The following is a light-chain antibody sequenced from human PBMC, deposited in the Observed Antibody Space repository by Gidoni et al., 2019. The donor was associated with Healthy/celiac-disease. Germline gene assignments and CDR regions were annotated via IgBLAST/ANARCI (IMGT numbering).Light chain of an antibody. J-gene: IGKJ5*01. CDR1: QSVSSSY. V-gene: IGKV3-20*01. CDR2: GAS. Sequence: IVLTQSPGTLSLSPGDRATLSCRASQSVSSSYLAWYQQKPGQAPRLLIYGASSRATGIPERLSGSGSGTDLTLTISRREPEDVAGYYCQKYGSFLITFGQGTRREIK. CDR3: QKYGSFLIT.